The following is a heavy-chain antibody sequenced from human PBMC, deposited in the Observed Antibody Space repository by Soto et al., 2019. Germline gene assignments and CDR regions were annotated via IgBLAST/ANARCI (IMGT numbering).Heavy chain of an antibody. J-gene: IGHJ4*02. CDR3: ARGGGNYDSSGPFRY. Sequence: QVQLQESGLGLVKPSQTLSLTCTVSGGSISSGGYYWTWIRQHPGKGLEWIGYIYYSGSTYYNPFLKIRVTISADTSMNQFSLKLSSVTAADTAVYYCARGGGNYDSSGPFRYWGQGTLVTVSS. D-gene: IGHD3-22*01. CDR1: GGSISSGGYY. CDR2: IYYSGST. V-gene: IGHV4-31*03.